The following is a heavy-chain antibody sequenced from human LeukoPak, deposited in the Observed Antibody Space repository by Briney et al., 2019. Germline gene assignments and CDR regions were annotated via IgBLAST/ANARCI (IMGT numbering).Heavy chain of an antibody. CDR2: IYYSGST. Sequence: SETLSLTCTVFAGSISGYYWSWIRQPPGKGLEWIGYIYYSGSTNYNPSLKSRVTISVDTSKNQLSLKLSSVTAADTAVYYCARARPNRGYSYGPSSRWFDPWGQGTLVTVSS. CDR1: AGSISGYY. CDR3: ARARPNRGYSYGPSSRWFDP. D-gene: IGHD5-18*01. V-gene: IGHV4-59*12. J-gene: IGHJ5*02.